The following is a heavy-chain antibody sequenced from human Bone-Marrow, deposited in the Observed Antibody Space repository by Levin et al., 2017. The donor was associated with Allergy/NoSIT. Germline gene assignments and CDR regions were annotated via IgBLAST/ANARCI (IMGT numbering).Heavy chain of an antibody. D-gene: IGHD6-13*01. Sequence: SETLSLTCTVSGGAINNNHWSWIRQPPGKGLEWIGYVYFTGSTNYNPSLKSRVTISVDTSKHQFSLKLSSVTAADTAVYYCARDTGYSCSPFNYWGRGALVTVSS. CDR2: VYFTGST. CDR3: ARDTGYSCSPFNY. V-gene: IGHV4-59*12. CDR1: GGAINNNH. J-gene: IGHJ4*02.